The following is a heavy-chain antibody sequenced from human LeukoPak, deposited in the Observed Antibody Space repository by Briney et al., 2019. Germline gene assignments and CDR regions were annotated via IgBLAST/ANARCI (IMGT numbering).Heavy chain of an antibody. CDR3: ARMGHCSSTSCYIGPIDY. CDR2: ISGSGGST. CDR1: GFTFSSYA. V-gene: IGHV3-23*01. Sequence: GGSLRLSCAASGFTFSSYAMSWVRQAPGKGLEWVSAISGSGGSTYYADSVKGRFTISRDNSKNTQYLQMNSLRAEDTAVYYCARMGHCSSTSCYIGPIDYWGQGTLVTVSS. D-gene: IGHD2-2*02. J-gene: IGHJ4*02.